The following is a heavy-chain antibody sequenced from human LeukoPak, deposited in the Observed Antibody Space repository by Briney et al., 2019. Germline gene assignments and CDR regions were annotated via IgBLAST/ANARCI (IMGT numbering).Heavy chain of an antibody. V-gene: IGHV4-59*01. CDR1: GGSISSYY. CDR3: ARWRSGSRHFDC. Sequence: SETLSLTCTVSGGSISSYYWSWIRQPPGKGLEWIGYIYYSGSTNYNPSLRSRVTISVDTSKNQFSLKLSSVTAADTAVYYCARWRSGSRHFDCWGQGTLVTVSS. CDR2: IYYSGST. D-gene: IGHD1-26*01. J-gene: IGHJ4*02.